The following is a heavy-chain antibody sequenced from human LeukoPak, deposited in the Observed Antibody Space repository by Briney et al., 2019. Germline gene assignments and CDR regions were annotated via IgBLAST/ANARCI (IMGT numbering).Heavy chain of an antibody. D-gene: IGHD4-23*01. CDR2: IYPDDSGT. CDR1: GYRFSDYW. J-gene: IGHJ4*02. V-gene: IGHV5-51*01. Sequence: GESLKISCKGTGYRFSDYWIGWVRQMPGKGLEWMGIIYPDDSGTRYSPSFQGQVTISADKSINTAYLQWSSLKTSDTAMFYCARLDYGGSEIVDYWGQGTLVTVSS. CDR3: ARLDYGGSEIVDY.